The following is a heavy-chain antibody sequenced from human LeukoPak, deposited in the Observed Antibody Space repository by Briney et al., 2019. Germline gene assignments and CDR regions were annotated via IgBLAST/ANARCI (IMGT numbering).Heavy chain of an antibody. CDR1: GFSFSRYS. CDR2: ISSSSSYI. CDR3: ARDYGDYMDV. D-gene: IGHD4-17*01. Sequence: GGCRRLSCAASGFSFSRYSMSCGRQIPVKGLEWVSSISSSSSYIYYADSVKGRFTISRDNAKNSLYLQMNSLRAEDTAVYYCARDYGDYMDVWGKGTTVTVSS. V-gene: IGHV3-21*01. J-gene: IGHJ6*03.